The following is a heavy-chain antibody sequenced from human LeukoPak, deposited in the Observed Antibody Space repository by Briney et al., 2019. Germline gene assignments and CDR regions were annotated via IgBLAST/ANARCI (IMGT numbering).Heavy chain of an antibody. V-gene: IGHV3-30*02. CDR3: AKDREASWATDY. Sequence: PGGSLRLSCAASGFTFSTYGMHWVRQAPVKGLEWVAFMSYDGSNQNHVDSVKGRFTISRDNSKNTLYLQMNSLRAEDTAVYYCAKDREASWATDYWGQGTLVTVSS. CDR2: MSYDGSNQ. J-gene: IGHJ4*02. CDR1: GFTFSTYG. D-gene: IGHD7-27*01.